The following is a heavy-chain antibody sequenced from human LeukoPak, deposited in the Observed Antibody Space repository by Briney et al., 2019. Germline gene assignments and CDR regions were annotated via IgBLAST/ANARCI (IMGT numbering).Heavy chain of an antibody. CDR1: GFTFSSYS. CDR3: AKAVDLATISVDI. Sequence: PGGSLRLSCAASGFTFSSYSMNWVRQAPGKGLEWVSSISSSSSYTYYADSVKGRFTISRDNSRNTLYLVMNSLRVDDTAVYYCAKAVDLATISVDIWGQGTMVTVSS. CDR2: ISSSSSYT. J-gene: IGHJ3*02. D-gene: IGHD5-24*01. V-gene: IGHV3-21*04.